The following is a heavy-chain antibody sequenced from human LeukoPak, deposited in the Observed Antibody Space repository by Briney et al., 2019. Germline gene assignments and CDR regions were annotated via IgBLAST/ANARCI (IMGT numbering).Heavy chain of an antibody. D-gene: IGHD1-20*01. J-gene: IGHJ4*02. CDR2: INHSGST. V-gene: IGHV4-34*01. CDR1: GGSFSGYY. CDR3: ARAGYNWNYLNY. Sequence: PSETLSLTCAVYGGSFSGYYWSWIRQPPGKGLEWIGEINHSGSTNYNPSLKSRVTISVDTSKNQFSLKLSSVTAADTAVYYCARAGYNWNYLNYWGQGTLVTVSS.